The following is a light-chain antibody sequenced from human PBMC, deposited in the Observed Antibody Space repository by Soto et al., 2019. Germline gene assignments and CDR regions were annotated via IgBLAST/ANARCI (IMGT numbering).Light chain of an antibody. CDR1: QSINDW. CDR3: QQNNACSPMWT. J-gene: IGKJ1*01. Sequence: DIQMTQSPSTLSASVGDRVTITCRASQSINDWLAWYQLKPGKAPKRLIFDASTLESGVPSRFSGSGIGREFSDTFTSLQPDDFATYCCQQNNACSPMWTVGQGTEVEVK. V-gene: IGKV1-5*01. CDR2: DAS.